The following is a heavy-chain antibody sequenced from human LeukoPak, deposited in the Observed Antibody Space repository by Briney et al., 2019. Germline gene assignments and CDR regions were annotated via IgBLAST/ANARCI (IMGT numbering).Heavy chain of an antibody. CDR1: GGSISSYY. V-gene: IGHV4-59*01. CDR3: ARDHTTLTGHIQYFDP. CDR2: IYYSGST. D-gene: IGHD1-20*01. J-gene: IGHJ5*02. Sequence: PSETLSLTCTVSGGSISSYYWSWIRQPPGKGLEWIGYIYYSGSTNYNPSLKSRVTISVDTSKNQFSLKLSSVTAADTAVYYCARDHTTLTGHIQYFDPWGQGTLVTVSS.